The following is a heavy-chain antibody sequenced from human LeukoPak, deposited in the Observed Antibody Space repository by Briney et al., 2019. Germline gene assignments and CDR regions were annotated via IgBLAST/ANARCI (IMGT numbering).Heavy chain of an antibody. V-gene: IGHV3-23*01. CDR1: GFTFSNYA. CDR2: ISGSGGST. D-gene: IGHD3-22*01. J-gene: IGHJ4*02. CDR3: AKGATITMIVVYFDY. Sequence: PGGSLRVSCAASGFTFSNYAMSWVRQAPGKGLEWVSAISGSGGSTYYADSVKGRFTISRDNSKNTLYLQMNSLRAEDTAVYYCAKGATITMIVVYFDYWGQGTLVTVSS.